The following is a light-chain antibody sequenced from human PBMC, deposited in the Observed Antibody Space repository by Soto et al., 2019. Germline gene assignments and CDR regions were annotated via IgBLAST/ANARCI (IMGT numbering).Light chain of an antibody. J-gene: IGLJ1*01. V-gene: IGLV2-14*01. Sequence: QSVLTQPASVSGSPGQSITISCTGASSDVGGYNSVSWYQQHPGKAPKLMIYEVSNRPSGVSNRFSGSKSGNTASLTISGLQAEDEADYYCSSYTSSSHYVFGTGTRSPS. CDR1: SSDVGGYNS. CDR2: EVS. CDR3: SSYTSSSHYV.